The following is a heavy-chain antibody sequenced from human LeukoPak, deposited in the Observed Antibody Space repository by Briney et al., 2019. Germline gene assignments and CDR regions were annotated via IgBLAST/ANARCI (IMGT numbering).Heavy chain of an antibody. V-gene: IGHV1-2*02. CDR2: INPNRGGT. CDR3: ARGATYDAFDI. D-gene: IGHD1-26*01. J-gene: IGHJ3*02. Sequence: GSVKVSCKASGYTFTGYNMHWVRQAPGQGGEWMGWINPNRGGTNYAQKFQGRVTMTRDTSISTAYMEQSRLISDDTAVYYCARGATYDAFDIWGQGTMVTVS. CDR1: GYTFTGYN.